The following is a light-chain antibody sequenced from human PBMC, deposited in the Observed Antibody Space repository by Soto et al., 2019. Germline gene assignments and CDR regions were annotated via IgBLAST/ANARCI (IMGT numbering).Light chain of an antibody. CDR1: QSVSSSS. V-gene: IGKV3-20*01. Sequence: EVVLTQSPGTLSLSLGERATLSCRASQSVSSSSLAWYQQKPGQAPRLLIYGASNRATGIPDMFSGSGSGTYFSLTISRVAPEDFAVYYCQQYGGSPLITFGQGTRLEIK. CDR3: QQYGGSPLIT. CDR2: GAS. J-gene: IGKJ5*01.